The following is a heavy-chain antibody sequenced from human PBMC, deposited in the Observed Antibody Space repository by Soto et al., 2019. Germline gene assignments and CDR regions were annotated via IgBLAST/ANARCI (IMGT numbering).Heavy chain of an antibody. D-gene: IGHD6-19*01. V-gene: IGHV3-7*03. Sequence: GGSLRLSCAASGFTFSSYWMSWVRQAPGKGLEWVANIKQDGSGKYYVDSVKGRFTISRDNAKNSLYLQMNSLRAEDTAVYYCARDTYSSGWYQGYYYGMDVWGQGTTVTVSS. CDR2: IKQDGSGK. CDR3: ARDTYSSGWYQGYYYGMDV. CDR1: GFTFSSYW. J-gene: IGHJ6*02.